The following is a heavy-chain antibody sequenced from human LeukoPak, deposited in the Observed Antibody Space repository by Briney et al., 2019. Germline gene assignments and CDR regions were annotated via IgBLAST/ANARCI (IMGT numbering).Heavy chain of an antibody. CDR3: AGPNITSYYDSRGYDAFDV. Sequence: GESLKISCKGSGYKFNAYWIAWVRQMPGKGLEWMGIIYPDDSDTRYSPSFQGQVTISADKSVSIAYLQWSSLKASDTAMYYCAGPNITSYYDSRGYDAFDVWGQGTMVIVSS. J-gene: IGHJ3*01. V-gene: IGHV5-51*01. CDR2: IYPDDSDT. CDR1: GYKFNAYW. D-gene: IGHD3-22*01.